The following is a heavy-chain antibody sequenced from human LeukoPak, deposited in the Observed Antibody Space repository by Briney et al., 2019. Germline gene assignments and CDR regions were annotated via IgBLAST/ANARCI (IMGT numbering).Heavy chain of an antibody. D-gene: IGHD3-10*01. V-gene: IGHV3-23*01. CDR3: AKSRAQAVRAFDY. CDR2: ISGSGGST. J-gene: IGHJ4*02. CDR1: GFTFSIYA. Sequence: GGSLRLSCAASGFTFSIYAMSWVRQAPGKGVEWFSAISGSGGSTYYADSVKGRFTITRDNSKNPLYLQMNSLRAEDTAVYYCAKSRAQAVRAFDYWGQGTLVTVSS.